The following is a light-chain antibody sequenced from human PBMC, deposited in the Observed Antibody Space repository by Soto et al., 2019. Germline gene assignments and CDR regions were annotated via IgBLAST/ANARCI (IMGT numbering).Light chain of an antibody. CDR3: HQRFNWPLT. CDR1: QSVSTY. Sequence: EIVLTQSPATLSLSPGERATLSCRASQSVSTYLAWYQQKPGQAPRLLIYDTSNRATGIPARFSGGGSGTDFTLTISSLEPEDFAVYYCHQRFNWPLTFGGGTKVEIK. J-gene: IGKJ4*01. V-gene: IGKV3-11*01. CDR2: DTS.